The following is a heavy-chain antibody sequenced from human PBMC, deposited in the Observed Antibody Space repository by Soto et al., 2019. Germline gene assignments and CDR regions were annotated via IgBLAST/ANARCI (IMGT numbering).Heavy chain of an antibody. D-gene: IGHD5-18*01. CDR3: ARDGEYSYGYPKWFDP. CDR2: IYYSGST. CDR1: GGSISSGVYY. J-gene: IGHJ5*02. Sequence: SETLSLTCTVSGGSISSGVYYWSWLGHHPGKGLEWIGYIYYSGSTYYNPFLKSRVTISVDTSKNQFSLKLSSVTAADTAVYYCARDGEYSYGYPKWFDPWGQGTLVTLSS. V-gene: IGHV4-31*03.